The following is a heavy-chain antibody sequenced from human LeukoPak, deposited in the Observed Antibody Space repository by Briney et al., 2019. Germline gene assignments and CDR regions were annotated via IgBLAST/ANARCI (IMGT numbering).Heavy chain of an antibody. J-gene: IGHJ4*02. V-gene: IGHV1-2*02. CDR1: GYTFTGYF. D-gene: IGHD3-22*01. CDR3: ARDLYYDSSGYYSPHFDY. Sequence: ASVKVSCKASGYTFTGYFIHWVRQAPGQGLGWMGWINPHSGGTNYAQMFQGRVTMTRDTSINTAYMELNRLTSDDTAVYYCARDLYYDSSGYYSPHFDYWGQGTLVTVSS. CDR2: INPHSGGT.